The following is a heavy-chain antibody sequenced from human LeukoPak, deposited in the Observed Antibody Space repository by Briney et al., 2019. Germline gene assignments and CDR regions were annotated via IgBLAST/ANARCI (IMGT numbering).Heavy chain of an antibody. V-gene: IGHV3-23*01. Sequence: GGSLRLSCAASGFTFSSYAMSWVRQAPGKGLEWVSGSGSGGSTHYADSVKGRFTISRDNSKNTLYLQMNSLRAEDTAVYYCARDFWSGYYPKYWGQGTLVTVSS. D-gene: IGHD3-3*01. CDR2: SGSGGST. J-gene: IGHJ4*02. CDR1: GFTFSSYA. CDR3: ARDFWSGYYPKY.